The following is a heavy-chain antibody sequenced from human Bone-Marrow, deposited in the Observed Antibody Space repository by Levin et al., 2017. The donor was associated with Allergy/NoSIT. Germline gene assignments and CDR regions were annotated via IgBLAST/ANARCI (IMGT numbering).Heavy chain of an antibody. CDR2: INPNTGST. CDR3: GGRGTGSCYKSEAFDV. V-gene: IGHV1-2*02. D-gene: IGHD1-1*01. J-gene: IGHJ3*01. Sequence: ASVKVSCTASGYIFTGFYLHWVRQAPGQGLEWMGWINPNTGSTNFAQKFQGRFTMTRDTSTSTVYLELRRLRRDEAAVYCCGGRGTGSCYKSEAFDVWGQGTVVTVSS. CDR1: GYIFTGFY.